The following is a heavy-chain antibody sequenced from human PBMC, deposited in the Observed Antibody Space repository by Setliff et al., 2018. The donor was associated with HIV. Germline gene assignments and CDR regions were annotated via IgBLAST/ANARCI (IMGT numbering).Heavy chain of an antibody. CDR2: INHGGDT. J-gene: IGHJ3*02. D-gene: IGHD4-17*01. V-gene: IGHV4-34*01. CDR3: ARHSLGNIGDYIRIGAIDI. CDR1: GQSISGYY. Sequence: KPSETLSLTCAVYGQSISGYYWSWIRQTPGKGLEWIGEINHGGDTNYNPSLKSRVTISVGSSYNHFSLKLTSVTAADTAVYYCARHSLGNIGDYIRIGAIDIWGQGTMVTVSS.